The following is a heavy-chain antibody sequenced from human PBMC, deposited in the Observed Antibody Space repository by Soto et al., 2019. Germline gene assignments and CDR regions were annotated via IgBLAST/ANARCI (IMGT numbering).Heavy chain of an antibody. V-gene: IGHV1-3*01. CDR2: INAGNGNT. CDR1: GYTFTSYA. D-gene: IGHD1-26*01. CDR3: TTDSRTTLPEIRFDY. J-gene: IGHJ4*01. Sequence: ASVKVSCKASGYTFTSYAMHWVRQAPGQRLEWMGWINAGNGNTKYSQKFQGRVTITRDTSVSTAYMELSSLKIEDTCVYYCTTDSRTTLPEIRFDYWGHGTQVTVSS.